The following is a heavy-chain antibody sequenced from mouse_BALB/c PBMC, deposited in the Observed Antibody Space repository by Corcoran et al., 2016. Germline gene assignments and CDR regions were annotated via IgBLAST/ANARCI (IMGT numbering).Heavy chain of an antibody. V-gene: IGHV9-1*02. J-gene: IGHJ2*01. CDR2: INTYTGET. CDR3: ARPINTVVAPYFDY. CDR1: GYTFTNYG. Sequence: QIPLVQSGPELKKPGETVKISCKASGYTFTNYGMNWVKQAPGKGLKWMGWINTYTGETTYADDFKGRFAFSLETSASTAYLQINNLKNEDMATYFCARPINTVVAPYFDYWGQGTTLTVSS. D-gene: IGHD1-1*01.